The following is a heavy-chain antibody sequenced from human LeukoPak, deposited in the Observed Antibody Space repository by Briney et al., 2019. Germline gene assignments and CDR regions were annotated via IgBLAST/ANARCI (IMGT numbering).Heavy chain of an antibody. CDR1: GYTFTGYY. D-gene: IGHD4-11*01. CDR3: ARGVDLYSNYFDY. J-gene: IGHJ4*02. CDR2: INPISGDT. V-gene: IGHV1-2*02. Sequence: ASVTVSCKASGYTFTGYYMHWVRQPPGQGLERMGSINPISGDTNYAQKFQGGVTMTRDTSIGTAYMELSRLRSDDTAVYYCARGVDLYSNYFDYWGQGTPVTVSS.